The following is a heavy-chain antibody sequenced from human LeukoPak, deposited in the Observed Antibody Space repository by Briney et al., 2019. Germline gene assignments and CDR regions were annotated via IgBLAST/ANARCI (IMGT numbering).Heavy chain of an antibody. J-gene: IGHJ4*02. D-gene: IGHD6-19*01. Sequence: GGSLRLSCAASGFTFSSYSMNWVRQAPGKGLEWVSSISSSSSYIYYADSVKSRFTISRDNAKNSLYLQMNSLRAEDTAVYYCARDLRGWFYFDYWGQGTLVTVSS. V-gene: IGHV3-21*01. CDR1: GFTFSSYS. CDR3: ARDLRGWFYFDY. CDR2: ISSSSSYI.